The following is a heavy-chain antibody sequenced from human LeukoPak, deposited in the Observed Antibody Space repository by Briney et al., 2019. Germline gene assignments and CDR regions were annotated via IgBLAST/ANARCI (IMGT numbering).Heavy chain of an antibody. V-gene: IGHV3-7*01. J-gene: IGHJ5*02. CDR2: INEDGSKK. CDR3: ARGKGWIDP. Sequence: PGGSLTLSCAASGYTFTNNWMSWFRQAPGKGLEWVGNINEDGSKKNYVDSVKGRFTISRDNAKNSVYLQMNSLRVEEMAVYYCARGKGWIDPWGQGTLVTVSS. CDR1: GYTFTNNW.